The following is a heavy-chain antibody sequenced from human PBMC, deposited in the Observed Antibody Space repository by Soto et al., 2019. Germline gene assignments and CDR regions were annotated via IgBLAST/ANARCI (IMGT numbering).Heavy chain of an antibody. D-gene: IGHD6-13*01. V-gene: IGHV1-18*01. CDR3: ARGGFSSSWRLDS. CDR1: AYAFNTYA. J-gene: IGHJ4*02. CDR2: IFPYTGDT. Sequence: QVQLVQSGAEVKKPGASVKVSCKASAYAFNTYAINWVRQAPGQGLEWMGSIFPYTGDTHYAQHFQARFTMTTDTSTNTAYMDLASLRSDDTAVYYCARGGFSSSWRLDSWGPGTLVTVSS.